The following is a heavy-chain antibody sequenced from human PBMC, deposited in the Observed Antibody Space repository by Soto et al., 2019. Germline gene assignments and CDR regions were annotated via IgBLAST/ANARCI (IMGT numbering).Heavy chain of an antibody. J-gene: IGHJ6*02. Sequence: GASLKISCRGSGYRFSSYWIAWVRQMPGKGLEWMGIIYPGDSDTIYSPSFQGQVTFSVDKSTSTAYLQWSSLKASDTAMYYCARQGSNGAYYYYGMDVWGQGTTVTVSS. V-gene: IGHV5-51*01. CDR2: IYPGDSDT. CDR1: GYRFSSYW. D-gene: IGHD2-8*01. CDR3: ARQGSNGAYYYYGMDV.